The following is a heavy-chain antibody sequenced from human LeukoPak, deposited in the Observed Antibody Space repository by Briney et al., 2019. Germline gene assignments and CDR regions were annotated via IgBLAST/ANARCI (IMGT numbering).Heavy chain of an antibody. CDR3: ARTSGYSYGYLGG. CDR2: IYYSGST. V-gene: IGHV4-59*08. CDR1: GGSISSYY. Sequence: PSETLSLTCTVSGGSISSYYWSWIRQPPGKGLEWIGYIYYSGSTNYNPSLKSRVTISVDTSKNQFSLKLSSVTAADTAVYYCARTSGYSYGYLGGWGQGTLVTVSS. D-gene: IGHD5-18*01. J-gene: IGHJ4*02.